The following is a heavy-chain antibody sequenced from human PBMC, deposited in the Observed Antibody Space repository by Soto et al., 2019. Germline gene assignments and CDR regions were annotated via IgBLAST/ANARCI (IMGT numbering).Heavy chain of an antibody. V-gene: IGHV4-59*10. CDR2: VYARGAT. D-gene: IGHD2-21*02. CDR3: ARSSGDDCFHYGMHV. J-gene: IGHJ6*02. Sequence: SETLSLTCSVSGASITSYHWSWIRQSAGDGLQWIGRVYARGATNYNPSLKSRVTIAGDSSKYQFSLKLTSVTAADTAVYYCARSSGDDCFHYGMHVWGHGTTVTVSS. CDR1: GASITSYH.